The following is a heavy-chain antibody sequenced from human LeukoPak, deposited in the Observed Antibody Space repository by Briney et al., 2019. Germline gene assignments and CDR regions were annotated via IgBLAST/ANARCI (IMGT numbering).Heavy chain of an antibody. Sequence: SETLSLTCTVSGGSISSYYWSWIRQPAGKGLEWIGRIYTSGSTNYNPSLKSRVTMSVDTSKNQFSLKLSSVTAADTAVYYCARESNSIAGAGTWFDPWGQGTLVTVSS. V-gene: IGHV4-4*07. CDR1: GGSISSYY. J-gene: IGHJ5*02. CDR2: IYTSGST. CDR3: ARESNSIAGAGTWFDP. D-gene: IGHD6-13*01.